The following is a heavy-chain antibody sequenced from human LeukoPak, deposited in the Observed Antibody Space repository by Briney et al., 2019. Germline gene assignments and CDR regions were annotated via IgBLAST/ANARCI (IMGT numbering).Heavy chain of an antibody. V-gene: IGHV1-8*01. CDR2: MNPNSGNT. D-gene: IGHD3-10*01. CDR1: GYTFTSYD. Sequence: ASVKVSCKASGYTFTSYDINWVRQATGQGLEWMGWMNPNSGNTGYAQKFQGRVTMTRNTSISTAYMELSSLRSDDTAVYYCARETIPPRNPLHSHMVRGVMRAFDIWGQGTMVTVSS. CDR3: ARETIPPRNPLHSHMVRGVMRAFDI. J-gene: IGHJ3*02.